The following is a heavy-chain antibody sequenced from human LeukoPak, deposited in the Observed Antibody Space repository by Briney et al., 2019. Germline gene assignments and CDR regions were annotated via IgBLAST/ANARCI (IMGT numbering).Heavy chain of an antibody. D-gene: IGHD1-26*01. Sequence: GGSLRLSCAASGFTFSSYWMHWVRQAPGRGLVWVSRIISDASSINYADSVKGRFTISRDNAKNTLYLQMNSLRAEDTAVYYCAREGGSFLRYFDSWGQGTLVAVSS. J-gene: IGHJ4*02. CDR2: IISDASSI. CDR1: GFTFSSYW. CDR3: AREGGSFLRYFDS. V-gene: IGHV3-74*01.